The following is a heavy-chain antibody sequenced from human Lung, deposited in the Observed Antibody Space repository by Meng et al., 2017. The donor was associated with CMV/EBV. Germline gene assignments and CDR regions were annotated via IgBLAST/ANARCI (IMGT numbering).Heavy chain of an antibody. V-gene: IGHV1-2*02. CDR2: INPSSGVT. CDR1: GYTFSAYQ. Sequence: ASVKVSCKTSGYTFSAYQMHWIRQAPGHGLEWMGWINPSSGVTRNAPKYQGRVTMTSDRYSTAYLELTSLTSDDTAFYYCARFGGAPVGSTPPDYWGQGTLVTVSS. CDR3: ARFGGAPVGSTPPDY. D-gene: IGHD1-26*01. J-gene: IGHJ4*02.